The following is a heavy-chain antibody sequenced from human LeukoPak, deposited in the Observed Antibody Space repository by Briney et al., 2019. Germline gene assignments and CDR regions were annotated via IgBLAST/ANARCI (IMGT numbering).Heavy chain of an antibody. J-gene: IGHJ4*02. CDR3: ARGIESSSSYFDY. CDR2: IYPGDSDN. CDR1: GYGFISSW. Sequence: GEPLKISLKGSGYGFISSWIGWVRPRPGKRLEWMGSIYPGDSDNRYSPSFQGQVTLSTAKSLSTAYLQCTSLKASDTAKYYCARGIESSSSYFDYWGQGTLVTVSS. D-gene: IGHD2-2*01. V-gene: IGHV5-51*01.